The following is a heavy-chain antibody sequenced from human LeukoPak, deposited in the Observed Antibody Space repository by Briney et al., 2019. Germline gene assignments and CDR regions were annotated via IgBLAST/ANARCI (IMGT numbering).Heavy chain of an antibody. CDR1: GYTFTGYY. J-gene: IGHJ4*02. CDR3: ARDTKLRYFDWLTDFDY. D-gene: IGHD3-9*01. CDR2: INPNSGGT. V-gene: IGHV1-2*02. Sequence: ASVKVSCKASGYTFTGYYMHWVRQAPGQGLEWMGWINPNSGGTNYAQKFQGRVTMTTDTSTSTAYMELRSLRSDDTAVYYCARDTKLRYFDWLTDFDYWGQGTLVTVSS.